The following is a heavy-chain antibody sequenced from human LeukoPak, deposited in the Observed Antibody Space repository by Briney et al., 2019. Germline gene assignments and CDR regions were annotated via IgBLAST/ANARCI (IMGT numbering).Heavy chain of an antibody. D-gene: IGHD6-13*01. CDR1: GGTFSSYD. Sequence: GASVKVSCKASGGTFSSYDINWVRQATGQGLEWMGWMNPNSGNTGYAQKFQGRVTMTRNTSISTAYMELSSLRSEDTAVYYCARRFAAAGTDFDYWGQGTLVTVSS. CDR3: ARRFAAAGTDFDY. V-gene: IGHV1-8*02. J-gene: IGHJ4*02. CDR2: MNPNSGNT.